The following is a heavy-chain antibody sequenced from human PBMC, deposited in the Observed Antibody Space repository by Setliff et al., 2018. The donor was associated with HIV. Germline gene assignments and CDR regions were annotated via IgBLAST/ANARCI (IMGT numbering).Heavy chain of an antibody. CDR2: ISAYNGNT. CDR1: GYTFSTYG. CDR3: ARQPRWLQFPRYFDY. J-gene: IGHJ4*02. V-gene: IGHV1-18*01. D-gene: IGHD5-12*01. Sequence: ASVKVSCKASGYTFSTYGISWVRQAPGQGLEWMGWISAYNGNTNYAQKLQGRVTVTTDTSTSTAYMELRSLRSDDTAVYYCARQPRWLQFPRYFDYWGQGTLVTVSS.